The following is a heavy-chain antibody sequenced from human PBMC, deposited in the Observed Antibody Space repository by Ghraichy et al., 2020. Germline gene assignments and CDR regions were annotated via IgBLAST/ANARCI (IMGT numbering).Heavy chain of an antibody. Sequence: SETLSLTCAVSGGSISSSNWCSCVRQPPGKGREWIGEISHSASTNYNPSLKSRVTISVDKAKNQFSLKLSSVTAADTAVYYCARAEGVAVAGTIGWYFGLWGRGPLVTVYS. CDR2: ISHSAST. CDR1: GGSISSSNW. J-gene: IGHJ2*01. D-gene: IGHD6-19*01. V-gene: IGHV4-4*02. CDR3: ARAEGVAVAGTIGWYFGL.